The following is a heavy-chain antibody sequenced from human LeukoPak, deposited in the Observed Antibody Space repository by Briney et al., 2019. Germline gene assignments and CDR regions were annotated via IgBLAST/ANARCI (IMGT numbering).Heavy chain of an antibody. D-gene: IGHD3-22*01. CDR3: ARVGPRRYYYDIKGAGY. CDR1: GFTFSSYS. V-gene: IGHV3-21*01. CDR2: ISSSSSYI. Sequence: PGGSLRLSCAASGFTFSSYSMNWVRQAPGKGLEWVSSISSSSSYIYYADSVKGRFTISRDNAKNSLYLQMNSLRAEDTAVYYCARVGPRRYYYDIKGAGYWGQGTLVTVSS. J-gene: IGHJ4*02.